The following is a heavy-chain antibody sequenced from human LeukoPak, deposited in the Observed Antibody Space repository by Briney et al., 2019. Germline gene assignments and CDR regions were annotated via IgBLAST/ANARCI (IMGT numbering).Heavy chain of an antibody. Sequence: GASVKVSCKVSGYTLTELSMHWVRQAPGKGLEWMGGFDPEDGETIYAQKFQGRVTMTEDTSTDTAYMELSSLRSEDTAVYYCATAPKYYYDSSGYYYSDYRGQGTLVTVSS. J-gene: IGHJ4*02. CDR1: GYTLTELS. V-gene: IGHV1-24*01. D-gene: IGHD3-22*01. CDR2: FDPEDGET. CDR3: ATAPKYYYDSSGYYYSDY.